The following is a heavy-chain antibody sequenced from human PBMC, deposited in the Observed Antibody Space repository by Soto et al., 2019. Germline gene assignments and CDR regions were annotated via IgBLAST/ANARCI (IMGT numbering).Heavy chain of an antibody. Sequence: SETLCHSCGVYGGSFRGYYWRWIRKTPGKGLEWIGEINHSGSTNYNPSLKSRVTISVDTSKNQFSLKLSSVTAADTTVYYCASALYGSGSFYFDYWGQGTLVTVSS. CDR1: GGSFRGYY. D-gene: IGHD3-10*01. V-gene: IGHV4-34*01. CDR2: INHSGST. CDR3: ASALYGSGSFYFDY. J-gene: IGHJ4*02.